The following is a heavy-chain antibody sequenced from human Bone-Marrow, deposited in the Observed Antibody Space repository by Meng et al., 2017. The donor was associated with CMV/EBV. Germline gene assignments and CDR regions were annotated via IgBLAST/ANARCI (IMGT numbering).Heavy chain of an antibody. V-gene: IGHV1-46*01. CDR1: GYTFTSYY. CDR3: AIRYYDFWSGSVRFDP. Sequence: ASVKVSCQASGYTFTSYYMHWVRQAPGQGLEWMGIINPSGGSTSYTQKFQGRVTMTRDTSTSTVHMELSCLRSEDTAVYCRAIRYYDFWSGSVRFDPWGQGTLVTVSS. D-gene: IGHD3-3*01. J-gene: IGHJ5*02. CDR2: INPSGGST.